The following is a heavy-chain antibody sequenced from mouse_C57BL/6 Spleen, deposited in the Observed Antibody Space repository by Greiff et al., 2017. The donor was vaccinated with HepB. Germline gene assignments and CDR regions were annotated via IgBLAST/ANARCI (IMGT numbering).Heavy chain of an antibody. V-gene: IGHV3-6*01. CDR3: ARGGGKGAWFAY. CDR2: ISYDGSN. Sequence: EVQVVESGPGLVKPSQSLSLTCSVTGYSITSGYYWNWIRQFPGNKLEWMGYISYDGSNNYNPSLKNRISITRDTSKNQFFLKLNSVTTEDTATYYCARGGGKGAWFAYWGQGTLVTVSA. D-gene: IGHD2-1*01. CDR1: GYSITSGYY. J-gene: IGHJ3*01.